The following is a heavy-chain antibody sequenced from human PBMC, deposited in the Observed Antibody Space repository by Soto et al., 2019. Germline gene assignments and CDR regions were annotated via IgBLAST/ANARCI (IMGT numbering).Heavy chain of an antibody. CDR1: GYSFTSYW. J-gene: IGHJ5*02. V-gene: IGHV5-51*01. CDR2: IYPGDSDT. CDR3: ARLLPTPPVSGWFDP. D-gene: IGHD3-22*01. Sequence: GESLKISCNGSGYSFTSYWIGWVRQMPGKGLEWMGIIYPGDSDTRYRPSFQGQVTISADKSISTAYLQWSSLKASDTAMYYCARLLPTPPVSGWFDPWGQGTLVTVSS.